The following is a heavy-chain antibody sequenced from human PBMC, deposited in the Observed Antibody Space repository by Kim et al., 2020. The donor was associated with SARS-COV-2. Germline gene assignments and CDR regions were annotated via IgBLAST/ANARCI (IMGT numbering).Heavy chain of an antibody. CDR3: ARAAGPPDIVATIFDY. D-gene: IGHD5-12*01. V-gene: IGHV4-34*01. Sequence: LKSRVTISVDTSKNQFSLKLSSVTAADTAVYYCARAAGPPDIVATIFDYWGQGTLVTVSS. J-gene: IGHJ4*02.